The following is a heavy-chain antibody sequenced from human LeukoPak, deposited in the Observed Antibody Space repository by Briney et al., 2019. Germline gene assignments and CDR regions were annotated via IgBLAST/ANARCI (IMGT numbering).Heavy chain of an antibody. V-gene: IGHV3-15*01. Sequence: GGSLRLSCAASGFTFVNAWMTWVRQPPGKGLEWLGRIKSKTDGGITDYAAPVKGRFIISRDDSKNTLYLQMNSLKTEDTAVYYCTTALGGNPFDYWGQGTLVTVSS. D-gene: IGHD4-23*01. CDR3: TTALGGNPFDY. CDR1: GFTFVNAW. CDR2: IKSKTDGGIT. J-gene: IGHJ4*02.